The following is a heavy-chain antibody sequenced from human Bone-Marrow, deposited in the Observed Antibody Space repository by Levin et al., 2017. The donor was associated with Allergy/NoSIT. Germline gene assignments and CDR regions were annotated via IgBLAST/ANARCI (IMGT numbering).Heavy chain of an antibody. CDR3: AREGSWSSTWLGNYYFDC. V-gene: IGHV3-30*03. J-gene: IGHJ4*02. D-gene: IGHD6-13*01. CDR1: GFSFRSYG. CDR2: ISYDGDFT. Sequence: GGSLRLSCAASGFSFRSYGMHWVRQAPGKGLEWVGLISYDGDFTFYGDSVKGRFTISRDNSNNTLFLQMDSLSAEDTAIYYCAREGSWSSTWLGNYYFDCWGQGTLVTVSS.